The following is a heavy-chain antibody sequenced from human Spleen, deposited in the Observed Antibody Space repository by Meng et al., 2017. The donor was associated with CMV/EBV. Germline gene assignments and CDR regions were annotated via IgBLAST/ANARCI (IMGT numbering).Heavy chain of an antibody. V-gene: IGHV1-69*02. Sequence: SVKVSCKASGFTFSSYTFSWVRQAPGQGLEWMGRIIPILGITNFAQKFQGRLTITADKSTSTASMELSSLRSEDTAVYYCARDGVSSGSDYGTYRYYGMDVWGQGTTVTVSS. D-gene: IGHD1-26*01. CDR2: IIPILGIT. CDR1: GFTFSSYT. J-gene: IGHJ6*02. CDR3: ARDGVSSGSDYGTYRYYGMDV.